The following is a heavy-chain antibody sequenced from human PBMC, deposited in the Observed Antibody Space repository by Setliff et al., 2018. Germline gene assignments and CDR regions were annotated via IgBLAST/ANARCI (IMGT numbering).Heavy chain of an antibody. J-gene: IGHJ4*02. CDR1: GFTFSSYA. V-gene: IGHV3-23*01. CDR3: VRDTTSGWMLTN. D-gene: IGHD6-25*01. CDR2: ISGSGGST. Sequence: QPGGSLRLSCAASGFTFSSYAMSWVRQAPGKGLEWVSAISGSGGSTYYADSVKGWFTISRDNSKNTLYLQMNSLRAEDTAVYYCVRDTTSGWMLTNWGQGTLVTVSS.